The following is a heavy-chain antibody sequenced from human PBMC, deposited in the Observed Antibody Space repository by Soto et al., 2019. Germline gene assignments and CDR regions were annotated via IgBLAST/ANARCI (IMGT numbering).Heavy chain of an antibody. CDR1: GFTFSTYD. Sequence: EVQLVESGGGLVKPGGSLRLSCVGSGFTFSTYDLNWVRQAPGKGLEWVSSIGGATSYIDYAESVKGRFTISRDNAKISLYLQMNSLRAEDTAVYYCARGWRVGSPRRFYFGLDVWGQGTTVTVSS. CDR3: ARGWRVGSPRRFYFGLDV. CDR2: IGGATSYI. V-gene: IGHV3-21*01. J-gene: IGHJ6*02. D-gene: IGHD1-26*01.